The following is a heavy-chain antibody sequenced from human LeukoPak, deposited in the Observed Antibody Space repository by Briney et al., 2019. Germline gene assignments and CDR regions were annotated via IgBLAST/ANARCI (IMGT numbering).Heavy chain of an antibody. CDR2: ISSSGSTI. J-gene: IGHJ6*03. CDR3: AREIPLYYYYMDV. Sequence: GGSLRLSCAASGFTFSSYEMNWVRQAPGKGLEWVSYISSSGSTIYYADSVKGRLTISRDNAKNSLYLQMNSLRAEDTAVYYCAREIPLYYYYMDVWGKGTTVTVSS. V-gene: IGHV3-48*03. CDR1: GFTFSSYE.